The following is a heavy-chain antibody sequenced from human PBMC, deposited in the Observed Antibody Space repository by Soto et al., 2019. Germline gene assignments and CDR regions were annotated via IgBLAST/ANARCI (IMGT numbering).Heavy chain of an antibody. V-gene: IGHV3-23*01. CDR2: IRGSGGST. D-gene: IGHD2-21*02. Sequence: GGSLRLSCAASAFTFSTYAMSWVRQAPGKGLEWVSTIRGSGGSTYYADSVKGRFTISRDNSKNTLYLQMNSLRAEDTAVYYCVPPGVTPGSWDYWGQGTLVTVSS. CDR1: AFTFSTYA. J-gene: IGHJ4*02. CDR3: VPPGVTPGSWDY.